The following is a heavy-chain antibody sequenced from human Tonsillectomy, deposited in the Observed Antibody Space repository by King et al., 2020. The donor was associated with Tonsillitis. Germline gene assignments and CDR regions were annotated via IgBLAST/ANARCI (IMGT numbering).Heavy chain of an antibody. Sequence: VQLQESGPGVVKPSETLSLTCTVSGGSISSYYWTWIRQPPGKGLEWIGYIHYSGSTNNNPSLKSRVTISVDTSKIQFSLRLRSVTAAETAVYTCARGYSSGYYKNGMDVWGQGTTVTVSS. D-gene: IGHD3-22*01. CDR1: GGSISSYY. CDR2: IHYSGST. V-gene: IGHV4-59*01. CDR3: ARGYSSGYYKNGMDV. J-gene: IGHJ6*02.